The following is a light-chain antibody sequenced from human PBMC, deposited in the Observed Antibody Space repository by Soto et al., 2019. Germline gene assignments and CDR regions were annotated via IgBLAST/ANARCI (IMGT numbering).Light chain of an antibody. CDR1: SSDVGGYNY. J-gene: IGLJ1*01. CDR3: SSYTRSTTHA. Sequence: QSARTQPASVSASPGQSITISCTGTSSDVGGYNYVSWYQQHPGKAPKLMIYDVRNRPSGVSDRFSGSKSGNTASLTISGPQADDEADYYCSSYTRSTTHAFGTGTKVTI. V-gene: IGLV2-14*01. CDR2: DVR.